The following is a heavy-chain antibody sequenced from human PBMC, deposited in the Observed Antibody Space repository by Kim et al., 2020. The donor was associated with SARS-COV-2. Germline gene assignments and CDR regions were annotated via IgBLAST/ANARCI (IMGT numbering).Heavy chain of an antibody. Sequence: TNYAQKLQGRVTMTTDTSTRPAYMELRSLRSDDTAVYYCARVGGHGAFDYWGQGTLVTVSS. J-gene: IGHJ4*02. D-gene: IGHD2-15*01. CDR3: ARVGGHGAFDY. V-gene: IGHV1-18*01. CDR2: T.